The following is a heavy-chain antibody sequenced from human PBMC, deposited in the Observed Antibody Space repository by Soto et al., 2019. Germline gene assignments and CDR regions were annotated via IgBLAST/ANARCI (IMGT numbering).Heavy chain of an antibody. CDR2: ISPYNDYT. CDR1: GYTFIRYG. D-gene: IGHD3-16*01. Sequence: QVQLAQSVNEVKKPGASVRVSCKAAGYTFIRYGIAWVRRAPGQGLEGMGWISPYNDYTVYAQKFQGRVSMTADTSTRTVYMNLRGLKSDDTAVYYCARGGYYDNSWGKLSHYGLDVWGQGTSVSVSS. V-gene: IGHV1-18*01. CDR3: ARGGYYDNSWGKLSHYGLDV. J-gene: IGHJ6*02.